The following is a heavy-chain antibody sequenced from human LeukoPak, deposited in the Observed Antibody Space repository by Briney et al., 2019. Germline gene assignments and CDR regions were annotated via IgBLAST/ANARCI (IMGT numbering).Heavy chain of an antibody. D-gene: IGHD1-26*01. Sequence: SDTLSLTCSVSGGYTRSYYWGWVRQPAGKGLEWIRRKDSIGSTHYNPSLKSRITMSVDTSKNEFSLSVRSVTAADTAVYFCGRQGYTASYYFLDYWSQGTLVTVSS. J-gene: IGHJ4*02. CDR1: GGYTRSYY. V-gene: IGHV4-4*07. CDR2: KDSIGST. CDR3: GRQGYTASYYFLDY.